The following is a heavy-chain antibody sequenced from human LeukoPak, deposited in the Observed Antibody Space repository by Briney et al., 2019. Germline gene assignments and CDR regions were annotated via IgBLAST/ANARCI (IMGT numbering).Heavy chain of an antibody. J-gene: IGHJ4*02. CDR3: AKKSVVMVAATGDFFDS. CDR2: ISGSSTST. Sequence: GSLRLSCAASGFIFSSYGMSWVRQAPGKGLELVSSISGSSTSTYYVDSVTGWFTISRDNSKNTLYLQMNSLSAEDTAVYYCAKKSVVMVAATGDFFDSWGQGTLVTVSS. CDR1: GFIFSSYG. D-gene: IGHD2-15*01. V-gene: IGHV3-23*01.